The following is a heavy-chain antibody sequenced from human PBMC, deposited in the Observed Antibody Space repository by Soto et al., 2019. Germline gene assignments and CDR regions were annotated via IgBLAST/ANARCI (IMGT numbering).Heavy chain of an antibody. CDR2: ISSDGSAQ. V-gene: IGHV3-30*04. Sequence: GGSLRLSCAASGFTFSRYAMHWVRQAPGKGLEWVTVISSDGSAQSYVDSVKGRFTISRDNAKNSLYLQMNSLRVEDTAIYNYVINQYWGQDTVVTVSS. CDR1: GFTFSRYA. CDR3: VINQY. J-gene: IGHJ1*01. D-gene: IGHD3-10*01.